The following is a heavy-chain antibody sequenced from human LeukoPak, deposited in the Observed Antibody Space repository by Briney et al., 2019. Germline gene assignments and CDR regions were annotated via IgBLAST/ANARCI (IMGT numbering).Heavy chain of an antibody. V-gene: IGHV3-48*01. CDR1: GFTFSTYS. D-gene: IGHD3-22*01. CDR3: ARDSSGYSYPPYYIDY. CDR2: ISSSSNTI. Sequence: PGGSLRLSCAASGFTFSTYSMNWVRQAPGKGLEWVSYISSSSNTIYYADSVKGRFTISRDNAKNSLYLQVNSLRAEDTAVYYCARDSSGYSYPPYYIDYWGQGTLVTVSS. J-gene: IGHJ4*02.